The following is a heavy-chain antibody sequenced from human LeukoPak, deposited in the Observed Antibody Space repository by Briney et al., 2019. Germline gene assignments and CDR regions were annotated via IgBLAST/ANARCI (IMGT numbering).Heavy chain of an antibody. CDR3: ARYMVREVIYPLNDAFDI. D-gene: IGHD3-10*01. CDR1: GYSISSGYY. J-gene: IGHJ3*02. CDR2: IYHSGST. Sequence: SETLSLTCAVSGYSISSGYYWGWIRQPPGKGLEWIGSIYHSGSTYYNPSLKSRVTISVDTSKNQFSLKLSSVTAADTAVYYCARYMVREVIYPLNDAFDIWGQGTMVTVSS. V-gene: IGHV4-38-2*01.